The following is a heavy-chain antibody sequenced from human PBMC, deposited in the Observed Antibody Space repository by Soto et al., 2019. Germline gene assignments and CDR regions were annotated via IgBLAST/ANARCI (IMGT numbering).Heavy chain of an antibody. CDR1: GFTVSSNY. CDR3: ARDSDDYAGNHAFDI. D-gene: IGHD4-17*01. Sequence: EVQLVETGGGLIQPGGSLRLSCAASGFTVSSNYMSWVRQAPGKGLEWVSVIYSGGSTYYADSVKGRFTISRDNSKNTLYLQMNILRAEDTAVYYCARDSDDYAGNHAFDIWGQGTMVTVSS. CDR2: IYSGGST. V-gene: IGHV3-53*02. J-gene: IGHJ3*02.